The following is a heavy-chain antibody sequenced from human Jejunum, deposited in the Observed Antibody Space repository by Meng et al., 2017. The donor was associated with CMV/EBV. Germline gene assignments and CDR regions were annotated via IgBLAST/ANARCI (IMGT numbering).Heavy chain of an antibody. V-gene: IGHV4-4*07. J-gene: IGHJ4*02. Sequence: HVPRKEWGPGLVKPSETLSLPCTVSGGSISNHYWSWIRQSAGKGLEWIGRFYSSDTYNYHPSLNSRLTMSLDTSKNQFSLNLSSVTAADTAIYYCARGPGASTREGFDYWGLGTLVTVSS. CDR2: FYSSDTY. CDR3: ARGPGASTREGFDY. CDR1: GGSISNHY. D-gene: IGHD1-26*01.